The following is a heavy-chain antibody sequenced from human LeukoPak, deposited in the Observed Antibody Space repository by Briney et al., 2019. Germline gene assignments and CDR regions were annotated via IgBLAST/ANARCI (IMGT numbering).Heavy chain of an antibody. D-gene: IGHD7-27*01. CDR3: ARDLNWETY. V-gene: IGHV3-23*01. CDR2: ISGSGGRT. CDR1: GFTFSSYA. J-gene: IGHJ4*02. Sequence: GGSLRLSCAASGFTFSSYAMSWVRQAPGKGLEWVSSISGSGGRTHYTDSVKGRFTISRDNAKNSLYLQMNSLRAEDTAVYYCARDLNWETYWGQGTLVSVSS.